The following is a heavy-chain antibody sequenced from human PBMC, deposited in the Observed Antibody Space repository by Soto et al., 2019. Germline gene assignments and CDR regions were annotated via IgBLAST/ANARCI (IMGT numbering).Heavy chain of an antibody. CDR1: GYTFTSYG. CDR3: ATLPLEFGVYYYYGMDV. V-gene: IGHV1-18*01. D-gene: IGHD3-10*01. Sequence: GASVKVSCKASGYTFTSYGISWVRQAPGQGLEWMGWISAYNGNTNYAQKLQGRVTMTTDTSTSTAYMELRSLRSDDTAVYYCATLPLEFGVYYYYGMDVWGQGTTVTVSS. J-gene: IGHJ6*02. CDR2: ISAYNGNT.